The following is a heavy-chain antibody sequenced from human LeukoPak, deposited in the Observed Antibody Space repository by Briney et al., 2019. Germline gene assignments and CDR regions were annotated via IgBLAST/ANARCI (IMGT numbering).Heavy chain of an antibody. V-gene: IGHV4-34*01. CDR2: INHSGST. CDR1: GGSFSGYY. CDR3: ARVGVVVTATPYYYYSGMDV. J-gene: IGHJ6*04. D-gene: IGHD2-21*02. Sequence: PSETLSLTCAVYGGSFSGYYWSWIRQPPGKGLEWIGEINHSGSTNYNPSLKSRVTISVDTSKNQFSLKLSSVTAADTAVYYCARVGVVVTATPYYYYSGMDVWGKGTTVTVP.